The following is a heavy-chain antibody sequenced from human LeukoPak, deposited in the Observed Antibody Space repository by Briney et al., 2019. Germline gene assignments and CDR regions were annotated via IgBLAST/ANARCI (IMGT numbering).Heavy chain of an antibody. J-gene: IGHJ5*01. CDR1: GTILSSYW. V-gene: IGHV3-7*01. CDR2: IKQDGSEK. Sequence: GGSLTLSCAASGTILSSYWMSWVRQAPGKGLEWVANIKQDGSEKWYVDSAKGRSTISRDNAKNSLYLQMNSLRVEDTAVYYCAREFRSGYNSRWFDYWGQGTLVTVSS. CDR3: AREFRSGYNSRWFDY. D-gene: IGHD6-19*01.